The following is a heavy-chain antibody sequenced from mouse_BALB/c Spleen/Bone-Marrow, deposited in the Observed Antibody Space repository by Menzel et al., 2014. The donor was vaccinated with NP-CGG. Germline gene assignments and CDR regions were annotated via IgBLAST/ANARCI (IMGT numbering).Heavy chain of an antibody. Sequence: QVQLKQSGPGLVALSQSLSITCTVSGFSLTSYGVHWVRQPPGKGLEWLGVIWAGGSTNYNSALMSRLSIGKDNSKSQVFLKMNSLQTDDTTMYYCARVIRYESYFDYWGQGTTLTVSS. J-gene: IGHJ2*01. D-gene: IGHD2-14*01. CDR1: GFSLTSYG. V-gene: IGHV2-9*02. CDR3: ARVIRYESYFDY. CDR2: IWAGGST.